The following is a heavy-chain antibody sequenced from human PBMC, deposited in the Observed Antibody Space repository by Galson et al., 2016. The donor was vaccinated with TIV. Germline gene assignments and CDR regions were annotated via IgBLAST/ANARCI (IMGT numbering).Heavy chain of an antibody. CDR3: ARERDSGYAYYFDF. Sequence: QSGAEVKEPGESLKISCKGSGSRFSHYWIAWVRQMPGKGLEWMGVIYPVDSDTRYSPSFQGQVTISADKSISTAYLQWNSLKASDSAIYYCARERDSGYAYYFDFWGQGTLVTVSS. CDR1: GSRFSHYW. CDR2: IYPVDSDT. J-gene: IGHJ4*02. V-gene: IGHV5-51*03. D-gene: IGHD6-25*01.